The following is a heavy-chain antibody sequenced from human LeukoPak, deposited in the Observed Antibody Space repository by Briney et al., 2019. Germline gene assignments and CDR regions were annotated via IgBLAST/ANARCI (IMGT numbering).Heavy chain of an antibody. Sequence: ASVKVSCKASGYTFTSYGISWVRQAPGQGLEWMGWISAYNGNTNYAQKLQGRVTITADESTSTAYMELSSLRSEDTAVYYCATNPDTAMVANYLWGQGTLVTVSS. D-gene: IGHD5-18*01. V-gene: IGHV1-18*01. CDR1: GYTFTSYG. J-gene: IGHJ5*02. CDR2: ISAYNGNT. CDR3: ATNPDTAMVANYL.